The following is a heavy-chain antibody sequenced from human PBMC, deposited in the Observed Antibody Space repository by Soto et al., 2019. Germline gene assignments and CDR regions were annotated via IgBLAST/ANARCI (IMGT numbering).Heavy chain of an antibody. D-gene: IGHD2-2*03. J-gene: IGHJ4*02. CDR3: AKMEGMDPWAYSFDY. Sequence: EVQVLESGGGLVQPGGSLRLSCAATGFTFSDFAMSWVRQAPGKGLEWVSRISGGGNGPHYADSVKGRVTISRDNSKNTLYLQMNSLRAEETAVYYCAKMEGMDPWAYSFDYWGQGTLVTVSS. CDR2: ISGGGNGP. V-gene: IGHV3-23*01. CDR1: GFTFSDFA.